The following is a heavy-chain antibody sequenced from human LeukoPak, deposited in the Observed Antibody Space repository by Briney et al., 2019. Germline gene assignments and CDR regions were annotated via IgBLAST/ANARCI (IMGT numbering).Heavy chain of an antibody. CDR2: ISSTSGYI. D-gene: IGHD2-15*01. V-gene: IGHV3-21*01. J-gene: IGHJ4*02. CDR3: ATYCSGGSCYDY. Sequence: GGSLRLSCAASGFTFSNYWMTWVRQAPGKGLEWVSSISSTSGYIYYADSVKGRFTISRDNAKNSLYLQMNSLRAEDTAVYYCATYCSGGSCYDYWGQGTLVTVSS. CDR1: GFTFSNYW.